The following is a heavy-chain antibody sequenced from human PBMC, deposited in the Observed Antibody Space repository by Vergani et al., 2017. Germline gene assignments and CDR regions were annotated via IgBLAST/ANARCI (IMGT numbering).Heavy chain of an antibody. Sequence: QVQLQESGPGLVKPSETLSLTCTVSGGSISSYYWSWIRQPPGKGLEWIGYIYYSGSTNYNPSLKSRVTISVDTSKNQFSLKLSSVTAADTAVYYWARGRIDCTSTSCYTPWFDPWGQGTLVTVSS. V-gene: IGHV4-59*01. CDR1: GGSISSYY. J-gene: IGHJ5*02. CDR2: IYYSGST. CDR3: ARGRIDCTSTSCYTPWFDP. D-gene: IGHD2-2*02.